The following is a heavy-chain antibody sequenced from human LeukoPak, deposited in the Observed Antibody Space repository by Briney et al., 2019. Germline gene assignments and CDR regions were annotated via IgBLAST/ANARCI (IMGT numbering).Heavy chain of an antibody. V-gene: IGHV1-69*04. J-gene: IGHJ4*02. CDR2: IIPILGIA. D-gene: IGHD5-18*01. CDR1: GGTFSSYA. CDR3: ASQADTAMAIDY. Sequence: SVKVSCKASGGTFSSYAISWVRQAPGQGLEWMGRIIPILGIANYAQKFQGRVTITADKSTSTAYMELSSLRSEDTAVYYCASQADTAMAIDYWGQGTLVTVSS.